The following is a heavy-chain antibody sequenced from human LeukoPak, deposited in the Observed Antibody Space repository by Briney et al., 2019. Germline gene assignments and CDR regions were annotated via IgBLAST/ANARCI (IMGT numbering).Heavy chain of an antibody. CDR3: ARVQREYSSSSAILFDDY. D-gene: IGHD6-6*01. V-gene: IGHV3-74*01. Sequence: PGGSLRLSCAASGFTFSSYWMHWVRQAPGKGLVWVSRINTDGSSTIYADSVKGRFTISRDNAKNTLYLQMNSLRAEDTAVYYCARVQREYSSSSAILFDDYWGQGSLVTVSS. CDR2: INTDGSST. J-gene: IGHJ4*02. CDR1: GFTFSSYW.